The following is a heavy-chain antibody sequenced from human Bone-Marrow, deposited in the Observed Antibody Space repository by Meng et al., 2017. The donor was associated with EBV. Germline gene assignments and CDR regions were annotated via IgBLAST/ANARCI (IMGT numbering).Heavy chain of an antibody. J-gene: IGHJ5*02. Sequence: KMPGASVKVSCKASGYIFTSYYIHWVRQAPGQGLEWMGWINTNTGNPTYAQGFTGRFVFSLDTSVSTAYLQISSLKAEDTAVYYCARFGELFRNWFDPWGQGTLVTVSS. D-gene: IGHD3-10*01. V-gene: IGHV7-4-1*02. CDR3: ARFGELFRNWFDP. CDR2: INTNTGNP. CDR1: GYIFTSYY.